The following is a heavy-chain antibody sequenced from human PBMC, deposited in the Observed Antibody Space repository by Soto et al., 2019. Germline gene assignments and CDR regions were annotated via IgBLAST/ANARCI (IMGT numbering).Heavy chain of an antibody. Sequence: SETLSLTCAVSGGSISSSNWWSWVRQPPGKGLEWIGGIYYSGSTNYNPSLKSRVTISVDASKNQFSLKLSSVTAADTAVYYCARQDVVVVAATHYMDVWGKGTTVTVSS. CDR3: ARQDVVVVAATHYMDV. J-gene: IGHJ6*03. D-gene: IGHD2-15*01. CDR1: GGSISSSNW. V-gene: IGHV4-4*02. CDR2: IYYSGST.